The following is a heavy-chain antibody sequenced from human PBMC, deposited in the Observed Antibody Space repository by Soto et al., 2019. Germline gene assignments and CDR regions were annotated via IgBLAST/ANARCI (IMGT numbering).Heavy chain of an antibody. Sequence: KPSETLSLTCTVSGGSVSSGSYYWSWIRQPPGKGLEWIGYIYYSGSTNYNPSLKSRVTISVDTSKNQFSLKLSSVTAADTAVYYCAREGSGSTPFDPWGQGTLVTVSS. CDR2: IYYSGST. J-gene: IGHJ5*02. V-gene: IGHV4-61*01. CDR3: AREGSGSTPFDP. D-gene: IGHD3-3*01. CDR1: GGSVSSGSYY.